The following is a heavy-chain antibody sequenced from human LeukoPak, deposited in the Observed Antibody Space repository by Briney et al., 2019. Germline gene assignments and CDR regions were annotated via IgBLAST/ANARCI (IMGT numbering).Heavy chain of an antibody. D-gene: IGHD6-19*01. CDR3: AKELIDGYSSGWFSISGSPNGMDV. CDR1: GFTFSSYS. V-gene: IGHV3-21*04. CDR2: ISSSSSYI. J-gene: IGHJ6*02. Sequence: PGGSLRLSCAASGFTFSSYSMNWVRQAPGKGLEWVSSISSSSSYIYYADSVKGRFTISRDNAKNTLYLQMNSLRAEDTAVYYCAKELIDGYSSGWFSISGSPNGMDVWGQGTTVTVSS.